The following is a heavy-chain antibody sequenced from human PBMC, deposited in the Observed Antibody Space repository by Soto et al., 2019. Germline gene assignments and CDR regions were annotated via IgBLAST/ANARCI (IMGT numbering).Heavy chain of an antibody. CDR2: ISGSSSYI. J-gene: IGHJ5*01. D-gene: IGHD3-16*01. CDR1: GFTFSSYS. CDR3: ARHRGEPNWFDS. Sequence: EAQLVESGGGLVKPGGSLRLSCGASGFTFSSYSMNWVRQAQGKGLEWVSSISGSSSYIYYADTVKGRFTISRDNAKNSLYLQMNSLSAEDTAVYYCARHRGEPNWFDSCGQGTLVTVSS. V-gene: IGHV3-21*01.